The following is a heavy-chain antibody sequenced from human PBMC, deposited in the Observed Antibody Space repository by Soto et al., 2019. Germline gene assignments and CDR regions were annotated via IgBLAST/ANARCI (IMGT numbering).Heavy chain of an antibody. V-gene: IGHV1-3*01. D-gene: IGHD3-22*01. CDR3: ARADLTYYYDSSGYSDY. CDR2: INAGNGNT. CDR1: GYTFTSYA. J-gene: IGHJ4*02. Sequence: QVQLVQSGAEVKKPGASVKVSCKASGYTFTSYAMHWVRQAPGQRLEWMGWINAGNGNTKYSQKFQGRVTITRDTSASTAYMELSSLRSEDTAVYYCARADLTYYYDSSGYSDYWGQGTLVTVSS.